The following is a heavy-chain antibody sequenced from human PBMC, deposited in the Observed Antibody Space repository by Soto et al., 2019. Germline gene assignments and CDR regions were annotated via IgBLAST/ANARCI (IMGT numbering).Heavy chain of an antibody. CDR2: ISAYNGNT. Sequence: QVQLVQSGAEVKKPGASVKVSCKASGYTFTSYAISWVRQAPGQGLEWMGWISAYNGNTNYAQKLQGRVTMTTDTSTSTAYRELRGLRSDDTAVFYWARDAPPEDSWGKGTLVTVSS. CDR1: GYTFTSYA. J-gene: IGHJ4*02. CDR3: ARDAPPEDS. V-gene: IGHV1-18*01.